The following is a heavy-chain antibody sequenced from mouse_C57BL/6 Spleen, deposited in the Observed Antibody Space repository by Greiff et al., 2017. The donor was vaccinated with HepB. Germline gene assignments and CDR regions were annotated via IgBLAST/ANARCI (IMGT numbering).Heavy chain of an antibody. Sequence: VKLVESGAELARPGASVKLSCKASGYTFTSYGISWVKQRTGQGLEWIGEIYPRSGNTYYNEKFKGKATLTADKSSSTAYMELRSLTSEDSAVYFCARGGPYDYDVRFAYWGQGTLVTVSA. V-gene: IGHV1-81*01. CDR3: ARGGPYDYDVRFAY. CDR1: GYTFTSYG. D-gene: IGHD2-4*01. J-gene: IGHJ3*01. CDR2: IYPRSGNT.